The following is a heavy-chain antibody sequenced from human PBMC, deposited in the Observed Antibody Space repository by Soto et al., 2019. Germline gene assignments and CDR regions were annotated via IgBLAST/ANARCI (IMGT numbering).Heavy chain of an antibody. J-gene: IGHJ4*02. CDR3: ARTQIKMVRGVIDY. CDR1: GGSVSGGSYY. Sequence: SETLSLTCTVSGGSVSGGSYYWSWIRQPPGKGLEWIGYIYYSGSTNYNPSLKSRVTISVDTSKNQFSLKLSSVTAADTAVYYCARTQIKMVRGVIDYWGQGTLVTVSS. V-gene: IGHV4-61*01. CDR2: IYYSGST. D-gene: IGHD3-10*01.